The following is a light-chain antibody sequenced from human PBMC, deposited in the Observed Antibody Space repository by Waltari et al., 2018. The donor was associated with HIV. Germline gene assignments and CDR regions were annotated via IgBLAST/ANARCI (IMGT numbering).Light chain of an antibody. CDR2: EDS. CDR1: ALPKKY. Sequence: SYELTQPPSVSVSPGQTARITCSGDALPKKYAYWYQQKSGQAPVLVIYEDSKRPSGIPERISGSSSGTMATLTISGAQVEDEGDYYCYSIDSSLNYVVFGGGTKVTVL. CDR3: YSIDSSLNYVV. J-gene: IGLJ2*01. V-gene: IGLV3-10*01.